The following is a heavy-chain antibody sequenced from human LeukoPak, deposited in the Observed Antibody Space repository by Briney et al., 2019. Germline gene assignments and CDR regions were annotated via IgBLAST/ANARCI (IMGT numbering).Heavy chain of an antibody. CDR1: GFTFSRYA. CDR2: KSYDGSNK. J-gene: IGHJ6*03. D-gene: IGHD5-12*01. V-gene: IGHV3-30*04. CDR3: ARVATDYYYYMDV. Sequence: PGGSLRLSCAASGFTFSRYAMHWVRQAPGKGLEGVAVKSYDGSNKYYADSVKGRFTISRDNSKNTLYLQMNSLRAEDTAVYYCARVATDYYYYMDVWGKGTTVTVSS.